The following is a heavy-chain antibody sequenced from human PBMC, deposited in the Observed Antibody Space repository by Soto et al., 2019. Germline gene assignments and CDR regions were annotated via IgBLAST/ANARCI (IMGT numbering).Heavy chain of an antibody. J-gene: IGHJ4*02. Sequence: QVQLVQSGAEVKKPGASVKVSCKASGYTFSDYYMHWVRQAPGQGLEWMGWINPYSGGTHFAQKFQGWLSMTRDTSINTAYLELSSLKSDDTATYYCARVRSIYSTGWYYLDSWGQGTLVTVSS. V-gene: IGHV1-2*04. CDR1: GYTFSDYY. D-gene: IGHD6-19*01. CDR3: ARVRSIYSTGWYYLDS. CDR2: INPYSGGT.